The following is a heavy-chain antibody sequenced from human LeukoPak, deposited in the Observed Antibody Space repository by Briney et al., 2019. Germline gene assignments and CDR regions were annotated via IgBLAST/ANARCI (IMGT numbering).Heavy chain of an antibody. Sequence: SETLSLTCAVSGGSISSYYWSWIRQPPGKGLEWIGNIYDSGSTNYNPSLKSRVTISVDTSKNQCSLKLSSVTAADTAVYYCARQSISGSSLSYFDYWGQGTLVNVSS. D-gene: IGHD3-22*01. CDR3: ARQSISGSSLSYFDY. CDR2: IYDSGST. CDR1: GGSISSYY. J-gene: IGHJ4*02. V-gene: IGHV4-59*01.